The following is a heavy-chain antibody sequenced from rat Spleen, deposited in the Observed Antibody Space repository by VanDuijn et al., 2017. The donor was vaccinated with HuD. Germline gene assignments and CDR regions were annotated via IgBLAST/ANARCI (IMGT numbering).Heavy chain of an antibody. CDR1: GFSLSSNW. CDR3: ARHGYNSYFDY. Sequence: VQLAESGGGLVQPGSPLKLSCAASGFSLSSNWLNWIRQAPTKGLEWVATISSDGGRNFYRDSVKGRFTISRDNAKSSLYLQMNSLRSEDTATYYCARHGYNSYFDYWGPGVMVTVSS. V-gene: IGHV5-29*01. J-gene: IGHJ2*01. CDR2: ISSDGGRN. D-gene: IGHD1-9*01.